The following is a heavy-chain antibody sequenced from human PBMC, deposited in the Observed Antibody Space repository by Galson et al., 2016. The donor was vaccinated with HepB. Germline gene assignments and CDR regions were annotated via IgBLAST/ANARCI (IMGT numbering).Heavy chain of an antibody. Sequence: SLRLSCAASGFTFRNYGMHWVRQAPGKGLEWVSVIYNGGNTYYADSVKGRFTISRDNSKNTLYLQMNSLRAEDTAVYYCARDPQYQLTNYYYYGMDVWGQGTTVTV. CDR1: GFTFRNYG. CDR3: ARDPQYQLTNYYYYGMDV. V-gene: IGHV3-NL1*01. D-gene: IGHD2-2*01. CDR2: IYNGGNT. J-gene: IGHJ6*02.